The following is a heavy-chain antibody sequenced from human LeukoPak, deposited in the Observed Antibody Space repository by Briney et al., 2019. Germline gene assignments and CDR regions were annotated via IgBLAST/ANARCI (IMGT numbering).Heavy chain of an antibody. J-gene: IGHJ4*01. CDR1: GGSISTYY. D-gene: IGHD2-15*01. Sequence: SETLSLTCTVSGGSISTYYWSGIRQPPGKGLEWIGNVYYSGSTNYNPSLKSRVTMSVDTSKNQFSLKLSSVTAADTAVYYCARHADRGSACYPFDYWGHGTLVTVPA. CDR3: ARHADRGSACYPFDY. CDR2: VYYSGST. V-gene: IGHV4-59*01.